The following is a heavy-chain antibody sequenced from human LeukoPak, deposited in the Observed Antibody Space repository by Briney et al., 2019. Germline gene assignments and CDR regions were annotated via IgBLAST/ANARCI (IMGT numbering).Heavy chain of an antibody. D-gene: IGHD6-13*01. CDR2: IDPGDSHA. CDR3: ARHGVGAGLAAAYI. Sequence: GASLKISCKGSGYHFSNYGIGWVRRMPGKGVEWMGLIDPGDSHAIYSTSFQGQVTISADKSISAAYLQWRSLKASDTAMYYCARHGVGAGLAAAYIWGQGTLLTVSS. CDR1: GYHFSNYG. V-gene: IGHV5-51*01. J-gene: IGHJ4*02.